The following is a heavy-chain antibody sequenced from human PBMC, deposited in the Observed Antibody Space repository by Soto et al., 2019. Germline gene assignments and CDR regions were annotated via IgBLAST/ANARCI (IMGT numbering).Heavy chain of an antibody. CDR3: ARHLGAARNYYYYGMDV. Sequence: TSETLSLTCTVSGGSISSSSYYWGWIRQPPGKGLEWIGSIYYSGSTYYNPSLKSRVTISVDTSKNQFSLKLSSVTAADTAVYYCARHLGAARNYYYYGMDVWGQGTTVTVSS. D-gene: IGHD6-6*01. V-gene: IGHV4-39*01. CDR2: IYYSGST. J-gene: IGHJ6*02. CDR1: GGSISSSSYY.